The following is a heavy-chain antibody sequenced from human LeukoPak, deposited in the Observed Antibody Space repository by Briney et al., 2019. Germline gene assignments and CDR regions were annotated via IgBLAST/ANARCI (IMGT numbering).Heavy chain of an antibody. CDR1: GFTFSSYW. CDR3: AKGGYDYVEMGYFDY. D-gene: IGHD5-12*01. V-gene: IGHV3-7*01. J-gene: IGHJ4*02. Sequence: PGGSLRLSCAASGFTFSSYWMSWVRQAPGKGLEWVANIKQDGSEKYYVDSVKGRFTISRDNAKNSLYLQMNSLRAEDTAVYYCAKGGYDYVEMGYFDYWGQGTLVTVSS. CDR2: IKQDGSEK.